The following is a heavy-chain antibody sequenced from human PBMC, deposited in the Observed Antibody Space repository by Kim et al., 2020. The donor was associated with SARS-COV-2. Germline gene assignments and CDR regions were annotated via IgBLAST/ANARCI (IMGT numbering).Heavy chain of an antibody. CDR1: GFTFDDYA. CDR3: ALCTHSGSYYNPLFDY. CDR2: ISWNSGSI. J-gene: IGHJ4*02. D-gene: IGHD3-10*01. Sequence: GGSLRLSCAASGFTFDDYAMHWVRQAPGKGLEWVSGISWNSGSIGYADSVKGRFTISRDNAKNSLYLQMNSLRAEDTALYYCALCTHSGSYYNPLFDYWGQGTLVTVSS. V-gene: IGHV3-9*01.